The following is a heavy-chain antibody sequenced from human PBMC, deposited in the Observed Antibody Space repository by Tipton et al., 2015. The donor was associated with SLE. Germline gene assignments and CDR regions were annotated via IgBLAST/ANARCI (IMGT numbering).Heavy chain of an antibody. CDR3: ASTVAAAGLGYWFDP. J-gene: IGHJ5*02. CDR1: GGSISSYY. D-gene: IGHD6-13*01. CDR2: IYYSEST. V-gene: IGHV4-59*12. Sequence: LRLSCTVSGGSISSYYWSWIRQPPGKGLEWIGYIYYSESTNYNPSLKSRVTISVDTSKNQFSLKLSSVTAADTAVYYCASTVAAAGLGYWFDPWGQGTLVTVSS.